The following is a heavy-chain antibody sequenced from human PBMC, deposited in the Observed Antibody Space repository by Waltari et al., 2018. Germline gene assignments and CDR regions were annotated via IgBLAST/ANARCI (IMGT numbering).Heavy chain of an antibody. CDR3: ARVLRDSSGWWPTPHNWFDP. J-gene: IGHJ5*02. Sequence: QLQLQESGSGLVKPSQTLSLTCAVSGGSISSGGYSWSWIRQPPGKGLEWIGYIYHSGSTYYNPSLKSRVTISVDRSKNQFSLKLSSVTAADTAVYYCARVLRDSSGWWPTPHNWFDPWGQGTLVTVSS. CDR2: IYHSGST. D-gene: IGHD6-19*01. CDR1: GGSISSGGYS. V-gene: IGHV4-30-2*01.